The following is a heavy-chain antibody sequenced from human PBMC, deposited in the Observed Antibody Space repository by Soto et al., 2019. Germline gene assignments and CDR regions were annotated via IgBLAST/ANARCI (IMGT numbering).Heavy chain of an antibody. J-gene: IGHJ4*02. CDR3: ARHSRIAADGFPN. Sequence: SETLSLTCTVSGGSISSSSYYWGWIRQPPGKGLEWIGSIYYSGSTYYNPSLKSRVTISVDTSKNQFSLKLSSVTAADTAVYYCARHSRIAADGFPNWGQGTLVNVSS. CDR1: GGSISSSSYY. D-gene: IGHD6-13*01. CDR2: IYYSGST. V-gene: IGHV4-39*01.